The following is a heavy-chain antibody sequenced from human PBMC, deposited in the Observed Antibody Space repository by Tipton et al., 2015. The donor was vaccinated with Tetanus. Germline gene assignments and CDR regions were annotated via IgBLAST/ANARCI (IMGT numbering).Heavy chain of an antibody. D-gene: IGHD3-16*01. J-gene: IGHJ3*02. CDR3: ARAFWENGPDAFDI. CDR2: IFRTGST. CDR1: GGPISRGDYY. Sequence: TLSLTCIVSGGPISRGDYYWSWVRQPPGKGLEWIAYIFRTGSTYYNPSLNSRGTITLDTSKNQFSLRLTSVSAADTAVYYCARAFWENGPDAFDIWGLGTMVTVAS. V-gene: IGHV4-30-4*01.